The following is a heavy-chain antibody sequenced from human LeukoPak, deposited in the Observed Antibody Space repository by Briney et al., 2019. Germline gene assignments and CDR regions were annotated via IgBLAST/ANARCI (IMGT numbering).Heavy chain of an antibody. D-gene: IGHD2-2*01. CDR2: IIPNSGGT. CDR3: ARGGVYCSSTRCYLPSYY. Sequence: ASVKVSCEASGYTFTGYYMHWVRQTPGQVLEWMGWIIPNSGGTNYAQKFQGRFTMTRDTSISTAYMELSRLRSDDTAVYYCARGGVYCSSTRCYLPSYYWGQGTLVTVSS. V-gene: IGHV1-2*02. J-gene: IGHJ4*02. CDR1: GYTFTGYY.